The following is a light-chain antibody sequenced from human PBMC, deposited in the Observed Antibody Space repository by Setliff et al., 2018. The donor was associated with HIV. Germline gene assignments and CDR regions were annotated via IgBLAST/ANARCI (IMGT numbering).Light chain of an antibody. CDR3: QSYDSSLSGYV. Sequence: QSVLTQPPSVSGAPGQRVTISCTGSSSNIGAGFDVHWYQQFPGTAPKLLIYSFTNRPSGVPDRFSGSKSGTSASLAIAELQAEDEADYYCQSYDSSLSGYVFGTGTKGTVL. V-gene: IGLV1-40*01. CDR1: SSNIGAGFD. J-gene: IGLJ1*01. CDR2: SFT.